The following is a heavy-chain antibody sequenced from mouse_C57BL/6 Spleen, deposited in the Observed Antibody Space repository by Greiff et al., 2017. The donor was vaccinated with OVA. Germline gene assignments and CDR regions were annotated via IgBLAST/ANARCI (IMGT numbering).Heavy chain of an antibody. J-gene: IGHJ4*01. D-gene: IGHD1-1*01. Sequence: VKLMESGPELVKPGASVTISCKASGYAFSSSWMHWVKQRPGKGLEWIGRIYPGDGDTNYNGKFKGKAPLTADKSSSTAYMQLSSLTSEDSAVYFCAIHYYGSSYDYAMDYWGQGTSVTVSS. CDR2: IYPGDGDT. V-gene: IGHV1-82*01. CDR1: GYAFSSSW. CDR3: AIHYYGSSYDYAMDY.